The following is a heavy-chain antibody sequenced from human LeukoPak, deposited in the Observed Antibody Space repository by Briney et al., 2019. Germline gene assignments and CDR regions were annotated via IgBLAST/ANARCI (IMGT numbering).Heavy chain of an antibody. CDR3: ARADFRGYSSFDY. CDR2: IYYSGST. CDR1: GGSISSYY. D-gene: IGHD5-18*01. V-gene: IGHV4-59*01. J-gene: IGHJ4*02. Sequence: SETLSLTCTVSGGSISSYYWSWIRQPPGKGLEWIGYIYYSGSTNYNPSLKSRVTISVDTSKNQFSLKLSPVTAADTAVYYCARADFRGYSSFDYWGQGTLVTVSS.